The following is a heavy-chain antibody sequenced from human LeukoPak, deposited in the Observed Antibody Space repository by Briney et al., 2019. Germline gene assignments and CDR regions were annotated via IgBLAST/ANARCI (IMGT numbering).Heavy chain of an antibody. CDR1: GGSISSSNYY. CDR2: IYYSGST. CDR3: ARWDGFWSGYPAPNYFDY. J-gene: IGHJ4*02. Sequence: SETLSLTCTVSGGSISSSNYYWGWIRQPPGKGLEWIGSIYYSGSTYYNPSLKSRVTISVDTSKNQFSLKLSSVTAADTAVYYCARWDGFWSGYPAPNYFDYWGQGTLVTVSS. V-gene: IGHV4-39*01. D-gene: IGHD3-3*01.